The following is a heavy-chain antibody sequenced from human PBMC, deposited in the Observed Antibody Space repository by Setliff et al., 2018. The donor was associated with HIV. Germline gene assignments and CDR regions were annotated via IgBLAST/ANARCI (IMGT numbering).Heavy chain of an antibody. CDR2: ISNTGRTT. Sequence: PGGSLRLSCAASGFTFSNYAMGWVRQVPGKGLEWVASISNTGRTTYYATPVKGRFTISRDDSKTTVYLQMNSLKTEDTAVYYCTLKHTWGQGTLVTVSS. V-gene: IGHV3-15*06. CDR3: TLKHT. J-gene: IGHJ5*02. D-gene: IGHD2-21*01. CDR1: GFTFSNYA.